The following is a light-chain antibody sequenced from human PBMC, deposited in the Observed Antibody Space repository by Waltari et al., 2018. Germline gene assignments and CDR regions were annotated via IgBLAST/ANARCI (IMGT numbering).Light chain of an antibody. Sequence: QSALTQPASVSGSPGQSITISCTGASSDVGGYKSVSWYQQYPGKVPKLFIYDVINRPSGVFNRFSGSKSGNTASLTISGLQAGDEADYYCSSYTSSNTVVFGGGTKLTVL. J-gene: IGLJ2*01. CDR1: SSDVGGYKS. CDR3: SSYTSSNTVV. CDR2: DVI. V-gene: IGLV2-14*01.